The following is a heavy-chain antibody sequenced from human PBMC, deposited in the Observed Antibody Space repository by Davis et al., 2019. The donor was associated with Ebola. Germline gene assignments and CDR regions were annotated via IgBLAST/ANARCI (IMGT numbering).Heavy chain of an antibody. D-gene: IGHD2-15*01. CDR3: ARQEGGLGYCSGGSCYLSPYYYGMDV. CDR2: IYHSGST. J-gene: IGHJ6*02. V-gene: IGHV4-4*02. CDR1: GGSISSSNW. Sequence: MPSETLSSTCAVLGGSISSSNWWSWVRQPPGKGLEWIGEIYHSGSTNYNPSLKSLVTISVDKSKNQFSLKLSSVTAADTAVYYCARQEGGLGYCSGGSCYLSPYYYGMDVWGQGTTVTVSS.